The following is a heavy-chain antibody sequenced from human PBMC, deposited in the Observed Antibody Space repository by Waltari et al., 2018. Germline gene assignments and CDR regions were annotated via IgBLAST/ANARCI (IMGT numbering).Heavy chain of an antibody. Sequence: QVQLQQWGAGLLKPSETLSLTCAVYGGSFSGYYWSWIRQPPGKGLEWIGEINHSGSTNYNPSLKSRVTILVDTSKNQFSLKLSSVTAADTAVYYCARAVKRSWIQLWPNWYFDLWGRGTLVTVSS. CDR1: GGSFSGYY. CDR3: ARAVKRSWIQLWPNWYFDL. J-gene: IGHJ2*01. CDR2: INHSGST. V-gene: IGHV4-34*01. D-gene: IGHD5-18*01.